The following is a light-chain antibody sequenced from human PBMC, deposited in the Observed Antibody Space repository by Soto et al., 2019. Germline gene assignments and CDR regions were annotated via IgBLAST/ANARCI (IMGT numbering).Light chain of an antibody. CDR1: QFVSSR. CDR2: DTS. J-gene: IGKJ1*01. V-gene: IGKV3-11*01. Sequence: QYRATVSGSGGERGTLSCRASQFVSSRLAWYQQRPGQVPRLLIYDTSKRATGIPARFSGSGSGTDFTLTISSLEPEDLAVHYCQQPAHRLWKFAEGTKVDIK. CDR3: QQPAHRLWK.